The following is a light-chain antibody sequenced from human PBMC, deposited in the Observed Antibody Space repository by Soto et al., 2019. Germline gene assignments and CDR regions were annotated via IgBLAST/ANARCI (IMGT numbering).Light chain of an antibody. CDR1: ESLFGF. CDR2: GVS. V-gene: IGKV3-15*01. CDR3: QSYNDWPFA. J-gene: IGKJ2*01. Sequence: EIVMTHSPATLSVSPGERVTLSCRASESLFGFLAWYQHKPGQAPRLLIYGVSTKATGVPARFSGSGSATDFTLTITSLQSDDSAVYYCQSYNDWPFAFGQGTKLEI.